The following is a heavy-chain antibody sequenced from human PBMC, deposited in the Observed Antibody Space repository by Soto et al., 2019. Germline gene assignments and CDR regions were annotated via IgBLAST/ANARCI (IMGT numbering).Heavy chain of an antibody. CDR1: GDSVSSNSAA. Sequence: SQTLSLTCAISGDSVSSNSAAWNWIRQSPSRGLEWLGRTYYRSKWYNDYAVSVKSRITINPDTSKNQFSLQLNSVTPEDTAVYYCAKGGMFDYDFWSGYYRDYFDYWGQGNLVTVSS. D-gene: IGHD3-3*01. CDR3: AKGGMFDYDFWSGYYRDYFDY. J-gene: IGHJ4*02. CDR2: TYYRSKWYN. V-gene: IGHV6-1*01.